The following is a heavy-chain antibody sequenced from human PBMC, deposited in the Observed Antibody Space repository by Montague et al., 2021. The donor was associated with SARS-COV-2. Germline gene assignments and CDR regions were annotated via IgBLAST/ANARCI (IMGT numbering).Heavy chain of an antibody. Sequence: SLRLSCAASGFTFSNYGIHWVRQVPGKGLVWVARTYGDGSGTIYEDSVKGRFTISRDNAKNTVDLQMNGLRADDTAVYYCGSVFEYWGQGTLVTVSS. CDR2: TYGDGSGT. CDR1: GFTFSNYG. V-gene: IGHV3-74*01. J-gene: IGHJ4*02. CDR3: GSVFEY.